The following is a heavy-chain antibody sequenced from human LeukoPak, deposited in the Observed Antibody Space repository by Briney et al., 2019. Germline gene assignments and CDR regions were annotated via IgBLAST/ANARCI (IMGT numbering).Heavy chain of an antibody. CDR2: ISSSSSYI. V-gene: IGHV3-21*01. D-gene: IGHD2-15*01. CDR3: ATPGGVVAATSDAFDI. J-gene: IGHJ3*02. Sequence: GGSLRLSCAASGFTFSSYSMNWVRQAPGKGLEWVSSISSSSSYIYYADSVKGRFTISRDNAKNSLYLQMNSLRAEDTAVYYCATPGGVVAATSDAFDIWGQGTMVTVSS. CDR1: GFTFSSYS.